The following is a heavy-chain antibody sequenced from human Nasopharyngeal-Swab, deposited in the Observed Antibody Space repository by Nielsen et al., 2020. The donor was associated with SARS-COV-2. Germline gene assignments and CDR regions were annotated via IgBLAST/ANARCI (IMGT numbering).Heavy chain of an antibody. J-gene: IGHJ4*02. CDR1: GYTFTSYG. D-gene: IGHD6-19*01. Sequence: ASVKVSCKASGYTFTSYGISWVRQAPGQGLEWMGWISAYNGNTNYAQKLQGRVTMTTDTSTSTAYMELSSLRSEDTAVYYCARRRRYSSGWYSGYYFDYWGQGTLVTVSS. CDR2: ISAYNGNT. CDR3: ARRRRYSSGWYSGYYFDY. V-gene: IGHV1-18*04.